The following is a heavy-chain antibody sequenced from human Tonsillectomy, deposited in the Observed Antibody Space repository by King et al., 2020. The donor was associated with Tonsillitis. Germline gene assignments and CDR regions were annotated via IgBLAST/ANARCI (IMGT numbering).Heavy chain of an antibody. CDR2: ISSSGTYT. CDR3: ARAGATHREKYYFNY. CDR1: GFTFSDYY. J-gene: IGHJ4*02. D-gene: IGHD5-12*01. V-gene: IGHV3-11*06. Sequence: VQLVESGGGLVKPGGSLRLSCAASGFTFSDYYMTWIRQAPGKGLEWISYISSSGTYTNYADSVKGRFTISRDNAKNSLYLQVNSLRAEDTAVYYCARAGATHREKYYFNYWGQGTRVTVSS.